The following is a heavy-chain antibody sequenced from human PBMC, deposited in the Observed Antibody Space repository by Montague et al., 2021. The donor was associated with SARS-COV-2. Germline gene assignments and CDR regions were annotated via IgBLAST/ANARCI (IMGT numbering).Heavy chain of an antibody. J-gene: IGHJ6*03. Sequence: SETLSLTCTVSGGSISSYYWSWIRQPAGKGLEWIGRIYTSGSTNYNPSLKSRVTMSVDTSKNQFSLKLSSVTAADTAVYYCAREGCITIFGVVIGSPYYYYMDVGGQGTPVTVSS. D-gene: IGHD3-3*01. CDR2: IYTSGST. V-gene: IGHV4-4*07. CDR3: AREGCITIFGVVIGSPYYYYMDV. CDR1: GGSISSYY.